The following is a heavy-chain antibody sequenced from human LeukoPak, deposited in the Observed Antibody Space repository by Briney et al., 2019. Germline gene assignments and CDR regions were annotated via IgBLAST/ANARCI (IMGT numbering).Heavy chain of an antibody. CDR1: GYSISSGYY. J-gene: IGHJ5*02. Sequence: SETLSLTCTVSGYSISSGYYWGWIRQPPGKGLEWIGSIYHSGSTYYNPSLKSRVTISVDTSKNQFSLKLSSVTAADTAVYYCAREGGGEDYDFWSGYYSAYNWFDPWGQGTLVTVSS. CDR2: IYHSGST. V-gene: IGHV4-38-2*02. CDR3: AREGGGEDYDFWSGYYSAYNWFDP. D-gene: IGHD3-3*01.